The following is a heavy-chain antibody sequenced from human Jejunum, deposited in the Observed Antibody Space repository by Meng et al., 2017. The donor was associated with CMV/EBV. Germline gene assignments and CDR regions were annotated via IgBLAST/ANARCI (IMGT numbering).Heavy chain of an antibody. CDR3: ARWGGEGSTSGLDS. Sequence: GFRFDNYWMTWVRQAPEKGMEWVANIKEDGSEKNYVDSVKGGFTISRDNSNNLVHLQMSDLRAEDTSVYYCARWGGEGSTSGLDSWGQGTLVTVSS. D-gene: IGHD2/OR15-2a*01. CDR1: GFRFDNYW. CDR2: IKEDGSEK. V-gene: IGHV3-7*01. J-gene: IGHJ4*02.